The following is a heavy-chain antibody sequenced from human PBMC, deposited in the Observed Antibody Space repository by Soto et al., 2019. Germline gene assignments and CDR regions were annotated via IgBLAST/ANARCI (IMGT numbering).Heavy chain of an antibody. J-gene: IGHJ5*02. D-gene: IGHD6-6*01. Sequence: QVQLVESGGGVVQPGRSLRLSCAASGFTFSSYGMHWVRQAPGKGLEWVAVIWYDGSNKYYADSVKGRFTISRDNSKNTLYLQMNSLRAEDTAVYYCARIAARRWISSWFDPWGQGTLVTVSS. CDR3: ARIAARRWISSWFDP. CDR2: IWYDGSNK. CDR1: GFTFSSYG. V-gene: IGHV3-33*01.